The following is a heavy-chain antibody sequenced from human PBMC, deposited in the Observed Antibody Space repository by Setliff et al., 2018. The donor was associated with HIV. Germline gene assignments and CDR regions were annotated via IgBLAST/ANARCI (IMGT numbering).Heavy chain of an antibody. V-gene: IGHV7-4-1*01. J-gene: IGHJ2*01. CDR3: ARYGSDWFFDL. D-gene: IGHD4-17*01. CDR1: GYTFTTFG. CDR2: INTETGTP. Sequence: ASVKVSCKASGYTFTTFGLSWVRQAPGQGLEWMGWINTETGTPMYAQGFTGRFVFSLDTSISTAYLQIDSLNAEDTAVYYCARYGSDWFFDLWGRGTLVTASS.